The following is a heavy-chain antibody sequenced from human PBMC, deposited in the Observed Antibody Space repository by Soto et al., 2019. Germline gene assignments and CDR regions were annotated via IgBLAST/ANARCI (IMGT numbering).Heavy chain of an antibody. J-gene: IGHJ4*02. D-gene: IGHD3-22*01. V-gene: IGHV3-30*18. CDR1: GFTFSSYG. CDR3: AKDSSYYDSSGYPDY. Sequence: VQLVESGGGVVQPGRSLRLSCAASGFTFSSYGMHWVRQAPGKGLEWVAVISYDGSNKYYADSVKGRFTISRDNSKNTLYLQMNSLRAEDTAVYYCAKDSSYYDSSGYPDYWGQGTLVTVSS. CDR2: ISYDGSNK.